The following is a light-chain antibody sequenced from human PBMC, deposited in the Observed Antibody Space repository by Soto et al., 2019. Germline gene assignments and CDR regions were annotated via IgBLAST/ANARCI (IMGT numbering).Light chain of an antibody. J-gene: IGKJ1*01. CDR1: QTISSW. CDR3: QHYNSYSEA. Sequence: DIQMTQSPSTLSGSVGDRVTITCRASQTISSWLAWYQQKPGTAPKLLIYKASTLKSGVPSRFSGGGSGTEFTITIRSLQPDDFATYYCQHYNSYSEAFGQGTKVELK. V-gene: IGKV1-5*03. CDR2: KAS.